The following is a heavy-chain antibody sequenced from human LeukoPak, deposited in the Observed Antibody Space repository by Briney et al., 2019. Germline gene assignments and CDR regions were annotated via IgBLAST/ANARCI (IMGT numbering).Heavy chain of an antibody. Sequence: PGGSLRLSCAASGFTFSSYSMNWVRQAPGKGLEWVSSISSSSSYIYYADSVKGRFTISRDNAKNSLYLQMNSLRAENTPGYYFGRGWSRYYDYESSGCEHRPPIDLDYWGQGTLVTVCS. CDR1: GFTFSSYS. J-gene: IGHJ4*02. V-gene: IGHV3-21*01. D-gene: IGHD3-22*01. CDR2: ISSSSSYI. CDR3: GRGWSRYYDYESSGCEHRPPIDLDY.